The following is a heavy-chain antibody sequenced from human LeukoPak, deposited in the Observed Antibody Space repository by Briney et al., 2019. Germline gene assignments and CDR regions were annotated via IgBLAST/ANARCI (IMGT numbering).Heavy chain of an antibody. D-gene: IGHD5-18*01. Sequence: GGSLRLSCAASGFTFSSYGMHWVRQAPGKGLEWMAVIWYDGSNKYYADSVKGRFTISRDNSKNTLYLQMNSLRAEDTAVYYCARDKRLRGIQLWLGYWGQGTLVTVSS. CDR2: IWYDGSNK. V-gene: IGHV3-33*08. J-gene: IGHJ4*02. CDR3: ARDKRLRGIQLWLGY. CDR1: GFTFSSYG.